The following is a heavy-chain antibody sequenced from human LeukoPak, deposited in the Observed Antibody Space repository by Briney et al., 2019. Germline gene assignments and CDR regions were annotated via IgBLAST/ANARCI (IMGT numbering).Heavy chain of an antibody. Sequence: PSETLSLTCTVSGGSISSSTYYWGWIRQPPGKGLEWTGSIYYSGSAYYNPSLKSRVTISIDTSKNQFSLKLNSVTAADTAVYYCVRRKPRQTFDYWSQGTLVTASS. J-gene: IGHJ4*02. CDR3: VRRKPRQTFDY. CDR2: IYYSGSA. CDR1: GGSISSSTYY. V-gene: IGHV4-39*01.